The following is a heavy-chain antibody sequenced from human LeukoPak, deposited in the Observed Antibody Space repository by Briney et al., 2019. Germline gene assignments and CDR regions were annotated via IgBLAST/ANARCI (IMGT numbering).Heavy chain of an antibody. CDR1: GYTFTGYY. CDR3: ARSDFDILTGYYLFDY. Sequence: GASVKVSCKASGYTFTGYYMHWVRQAPGQGREWMGWINPNSGGTNYAQKFQGWVTMTGDTSISTAYMELSRLRSDDTAVYYCARSDFDILTGYYLFDYWGQGTLVTVSS. V-gene: IGHV1-2*04. CDR2: INPNSGGT. J-gene: IGHJ4*02. D-gene: IGHD3-9*01.